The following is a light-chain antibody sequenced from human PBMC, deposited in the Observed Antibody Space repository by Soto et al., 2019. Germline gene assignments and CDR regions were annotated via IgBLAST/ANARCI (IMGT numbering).Light chain of an antibody. J-gene: IGLJ2*01. CDR3: QVWDSGSAHVV. CDR2: SDT. V-gene: IGLV3-21*01. CDR1: DIGSKG. Sequence: SYELTQPPSVSVAPGKTASISCGGNDIGSKGVHWYQQKPGQAPVLVIYSDTDLPPVITERSSGSNSANLATLTISRVEAGDEADYYCQVWDSGSAHVVFGGGTKLTVL.